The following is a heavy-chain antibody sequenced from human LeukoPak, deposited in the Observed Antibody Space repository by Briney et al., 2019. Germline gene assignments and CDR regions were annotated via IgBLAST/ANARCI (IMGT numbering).Heavy chain of an antibody. CDR3: ATLTPRGPLHY. Sequence: SETLSLTCTGSGGSISSYYWDWLRQPPGKGLEWIGFVSYSGSTNYNPSLQSRVTMSVDTSKNHCSLKLTSVTAADTAVYYCATLTPRGPLHYWGQGILVTVSS. V-gene: IGHV4-59*01. D-gene: IGHD1-14*01. CDR2: VSYSGST. CDR1: GGSISSYY. J-gene: IGHJ4*02.